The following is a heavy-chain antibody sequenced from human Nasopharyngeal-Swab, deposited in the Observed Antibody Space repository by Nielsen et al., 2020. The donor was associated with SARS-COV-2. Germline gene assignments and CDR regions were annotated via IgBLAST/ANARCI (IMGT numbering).Heavy chain of an antibody. J-gene: IGHJ6*02. CDR3: AKDRDSGDDSGEYYHYYGMDV. CDR2: IYSGGST. Sequence: GGSLRLSCAASGFTVSSNYMSWVRQAPGKGLEWVSVIYSGGSTYYTDSVRGRFTISRDNSKNTLNLQMNNLRAEDTAIYYCAKDRDSGDDSGEYYHYYGMDVWGQGAPVTVSS. CDR1: GFTVSSNY. D-gene: IGHD5-12*01. V-gene: IGHV3-53*01.